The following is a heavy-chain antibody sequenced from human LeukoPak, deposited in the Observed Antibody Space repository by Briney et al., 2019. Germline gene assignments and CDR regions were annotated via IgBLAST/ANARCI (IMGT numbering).Heavy chain of an antibody. CDR3: VKKEEVRAYFDY. V-gene: IGHV3-64D*06. J-gene: IGHJ4*02. CDR2: IGSNGGST. D-gene: IGHD1-1*01. Sequence: GGSLRLSCSASGFTFSSYAMHWVRQAPGKGLEYVSAIGSNGGSTYYADSVKGRFTISRDNSKNTLYLQMSSLRAEDTAVYYCVKKEEVRAYFDYWGQGTLVTVSS. CDR1: GFTFSSYA.